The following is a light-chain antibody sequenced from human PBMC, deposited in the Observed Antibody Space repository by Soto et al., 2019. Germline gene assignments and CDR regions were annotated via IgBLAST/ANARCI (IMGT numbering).Light chain of an antibody. CDR1: QSVLYSSNNKNY. CDR2: GAY. CDR3: IQDYNYPFT. V-gene: IGKV4-1*01. J-gene: IGKJ2*01. Sequence: DIVMTQSPDSLAVSLGERATINCKSSQSVLYSSNNKNYLAWYQQKPGKAPQILIYGAYTLQTGVESRFSGSGSATDFTLTIRSLQPEDSAAYYCIQDYNYPFTFGQGTKVDIK.